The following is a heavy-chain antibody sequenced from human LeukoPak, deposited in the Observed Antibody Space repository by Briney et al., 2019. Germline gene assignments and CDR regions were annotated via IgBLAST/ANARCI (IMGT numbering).Heavy chain of an antibody. CDR3: VRWVDTTMSNDY. CDR1: GFTFSTYT. Sequence: GGSLRLSCSASGFTFSTYTMHWVRQAPGKGLEYVSAIDYNGGTRYYADSVKGRFTISRDNSKNTLYLQMSSLRAEDTAVYYCVRWVDTTMSNDYWGQGTLVTVSS. V-gene: IGHV3-64D*08. J-gene: IGHJ4*02. D-gene: IGHD5-18*01. CDR2: IDYNGGTR.